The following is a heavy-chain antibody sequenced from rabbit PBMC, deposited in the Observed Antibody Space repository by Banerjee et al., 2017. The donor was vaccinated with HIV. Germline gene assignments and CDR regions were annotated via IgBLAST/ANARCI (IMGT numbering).Heavy chain of an antibody. J-gene: IGHJ4*01. Sequence: QSLEESGGDLVKPGASLTLTCTASGFSFNSDAMCWVRQAPGKGLEWIACIDVGSGINWYASWAKGRFTISKTSSTTVTLQMTSLTAADTATYFCARGNDYAGDGYALWGPGTLVTVS. V-gene: IGHV1S40*01. CDR2: IDVGSGIN. D-gene: IGHD3-3*01. CDR1: GFSFNSDA. CDR3: ARGNDYAGDGYAL.